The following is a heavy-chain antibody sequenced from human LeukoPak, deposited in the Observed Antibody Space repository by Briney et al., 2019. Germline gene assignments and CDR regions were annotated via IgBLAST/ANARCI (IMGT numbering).Heavy chain of an antibody. CDR2: INWNGGST. CDR1: GFTFDDYG. Sequence: GGSLRLSCAASGFTFDDYGMSWARQAPGKGLEWVSGINWNGGSTGYADSVKGRFTISRDNAKNSLYLQMNSLRAEDTALYYCARDQGLPSYYYYMDVWGEGTTVTVSS. J-gene: IGHJ6*03. CDR3: ARDQGLPSYYYYMDV. V-gene: IGHV3-20*04. D-gene: IGHD2-15*01.